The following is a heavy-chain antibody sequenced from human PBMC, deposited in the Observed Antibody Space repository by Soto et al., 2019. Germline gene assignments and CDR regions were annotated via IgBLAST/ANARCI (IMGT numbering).Heavy chain of an antibody. V-gene: IGHV4-34*01. D-gene: IGHD2-2*01. J-gene: IGHJ5*02. CDR2: INHSGST. CDR3: ARGVGDIVVVPAAMVPNWFDP. Sequence: SETLSLTCAVYGGSFSGYYWSWIRQPPGKGLEWIGEINHSGSTNYNPSLKSRVTISVDTSKNQFSLKLSSVTAADTAVYYCARGVGDIVVVPAAMVPNWFDPWGQGTLVTVSS. CDR1: GGSFSGYY.